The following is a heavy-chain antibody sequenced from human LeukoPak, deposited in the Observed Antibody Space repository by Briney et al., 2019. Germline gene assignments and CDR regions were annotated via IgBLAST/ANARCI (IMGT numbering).Heavy chain of an antibody. J-gene: IGHJ4*02. Sequence: SSVKVSCKASGGTFSSYAISWVRQTPGQGLEWMGRIIPTLGSANYAQKSQDRVTITADESTSTAYMELSSLRYEDTAVYYCARDPYYYDSSGGPFDYWGQGTLVTVSS. CDR1: GGTFSSYA. CDR3: ARDPYYYDSSGGPFDY. D-gene: IGHD3-22*01. CDR2: IIPTLGSA. V-gene: IGHV1-69*11.